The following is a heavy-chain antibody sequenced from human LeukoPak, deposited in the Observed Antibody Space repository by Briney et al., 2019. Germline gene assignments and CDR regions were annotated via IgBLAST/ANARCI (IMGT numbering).Heavy chain of an antibody. J-gene: IGHJ4*02. CDR2: IIPTFGTA. D-gene: IGHD3-22*01. V-gene: IGHV1-69*05. CDR1: GGTFSSYA. CDR3: ARGEYDSYHY. Sequence: VASVKVSCKASGGTFSSYAISWVRQAPGQGLEWMGGIIPTFGTANYAQKFQGRVTITTDESTSTAYMELSSLRSEDTAVYYCARGEYDSYHYWGQGTLVTVSS.